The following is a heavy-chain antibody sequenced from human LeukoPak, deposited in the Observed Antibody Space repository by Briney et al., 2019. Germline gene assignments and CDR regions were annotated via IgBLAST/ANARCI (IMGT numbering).Heavy chain of an antibody. CDR3: ARDRPDCSGGSCYYWPWFDP. CDR2: IYYSGST. V-gene: IGHV4-39*07. CDR1: GGSISSSSYS. J-gene: IGHJ5*02. D-gene: IGHD2-15*01. Sequence: PSETLSLTCTVSGGSISSSSYSWGWIRQPPGKGLEWIGSIYYSGSTYYNPSLESRVTISVDTSKNQFSLKLSSVTAADTAVYYCARDRPDCSGGSCYYWPWFDPWGQGTLVTVSS.